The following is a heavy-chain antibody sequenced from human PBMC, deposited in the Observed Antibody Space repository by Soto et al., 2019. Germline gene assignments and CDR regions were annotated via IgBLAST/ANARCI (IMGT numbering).Heavy chain of an antibody. J-gene: IGHJ4*02. CDR1: GGTFSGHA. V-gene: IGHV1-69*06. Sequence: QVQLVQSGAEVKKPGSSVKVSCEASGGTFSGHAISWVRQAPGQGPEWMGGLIPLFGTTQHAQNFQGRLTMTADKSTSTAYMELTSLRFDDTAIYYCARGPHWGYRFDSWGQGTLVTVSS. D-gene: IGHD2-15*01. CDR2: LIPLFGTT. CDR3: ARGPHWGYRFDS.